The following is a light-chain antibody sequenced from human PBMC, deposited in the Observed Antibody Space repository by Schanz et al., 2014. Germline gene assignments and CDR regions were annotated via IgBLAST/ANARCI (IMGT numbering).Light chain of an antibody. J-gene: IGKJ5*01. Sequence: EIVMTQSPATLSVSPGERATLSCRASQSVSSNLAWYQQKPGQAPRLLIYGASTRATGIPARFSGSGSGTEFTLTISSLQSEDVALYYCQQYYNWASITFGQGTRLEIK. V-gene: IGKV3-15*01. CDR3: QQYYNWASIT. CDR1: QSVSSN. CDR2: GAS.